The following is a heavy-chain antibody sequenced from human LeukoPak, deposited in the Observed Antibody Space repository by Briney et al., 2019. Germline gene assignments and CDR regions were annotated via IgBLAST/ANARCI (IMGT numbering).Heavy chain of an antibody. CDR2: IYPGDSDT. D-gene: IGHD6-6*01. J-gene: IGHJ4*02. CDR1: GYIFANYW. CDR3: ASSGSSSSSYFDY. V-gene: IGHV5-51*01. Sequence: GESLKISCKGSGYIFANYWIGWVRQMPGKGLEWMGIIYPGDSDTRYSPSFQGQVTISADKSISTAYLQWSSLKASDTAMYYCASSGSSSSSYFDYWGQGTLVTVSS.